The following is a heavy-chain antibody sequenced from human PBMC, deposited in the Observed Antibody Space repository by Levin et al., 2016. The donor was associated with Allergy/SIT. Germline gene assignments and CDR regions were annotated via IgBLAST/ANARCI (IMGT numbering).Heavy chain of an antibody. D-gene: IGHD3-3*01. V-gene: IGHV4-30-4*01. CDR3: ARAASYYDFWGYYYYYYMDV. CDR1: GGSISSGDYY. J-gene: IGHJ6*03. CDR2: IYYSGST. Sequence: SETLSLTCTVSGGSISSGDYYWSWIRQPPGKGLEWIGYIYYSGSTYYNPSLKSRVTISVDTSKNQFSLKLSSVTAADTAVYYCARAASYYDFWGYYYYYYMDVWGKGTTVTVSS.